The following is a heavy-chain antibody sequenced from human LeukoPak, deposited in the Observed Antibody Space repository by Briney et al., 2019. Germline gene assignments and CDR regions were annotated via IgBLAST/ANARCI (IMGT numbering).Heavy chain of an antibody. D-gene: IGHD2-21*02. CDR3: AGAAYCGGDCYSAYDY. V-gene: IGHV4-59*01. Sequence: PSETLSLTCTVSGGSISSYYWSWIRQPPGKGLEWIGYIYYSGSTNYNPSLKSRVTISVDTSKNQFSLKLSSVTAADTAVYYCAGAAYCGGDCYSAYDYWGQGTLVTVSS. CDR1: GGSISSYY. J-gene: IGHJ4*02. CDR2: IYYSGST.